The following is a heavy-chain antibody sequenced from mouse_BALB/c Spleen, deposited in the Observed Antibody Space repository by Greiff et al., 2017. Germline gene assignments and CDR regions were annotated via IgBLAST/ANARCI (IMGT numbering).Heavy chain of an antibody. V-gene: IGHV1-14*01. CDR3: ARSYYGSSYWYFDV. J-gene: IGHJ1*01. CDR2: INPYNDGT. D-gene: IGHD1-1*01. Sequence: EVQGVESGPELVKPGASVKMSCKASGYTFTSYVMHWVKQKPGQGLEWIGYINPYNDGTKYNEKFKGKATLTSDKSSSTAYMELSSLTSEDSAVYYCARSYYGSSYWYFDVWGAGTTVTVSS. CDR1: GYTFTSYV.